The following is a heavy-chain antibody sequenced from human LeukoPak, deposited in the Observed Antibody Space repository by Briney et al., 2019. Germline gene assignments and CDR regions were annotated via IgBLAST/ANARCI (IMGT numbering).Heavy chain of an antibody. CDR3: ARRTNGFDI. V-gene: IGHV4-61*02. D-gene: IGHD3/OR15-3a*01. J-gene: IGHJ3*02. CDR1: GGSISSGYYY. CDR2: IYTSGGT. Sequence: SETLPLTCTVSGGSISSGYYYWNWIRQPAGKGLEWIGRIYTSGGTNYNPSLKSRVTISLDTSKNQCSLKLTSVTAADTAVYYCARRTNGFDIWGQGTMVTVSS.